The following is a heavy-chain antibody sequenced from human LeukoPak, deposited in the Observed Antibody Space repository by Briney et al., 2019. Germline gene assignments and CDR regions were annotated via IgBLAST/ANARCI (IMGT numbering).Heavy chain of an antibody. CDR1: GYSFTNTF. CDR2: SYPGDSDT. D-gene: IGHD2-2*01. CDR3: ARLGYCSSASCYYGMDG. J-gene: IGHJ6*02. Sequence: GEPLKISCKSSGYSFTNTFIGWVRQMPGKGLEWMGISYPGDSDTRYSPSFQGQVTISVDKSVTTAYLQWSSLQASDTAMYYCARLGYCSSASCYYGMDGWGQGTTVTVSS. V-gene: IGHV5-51*01.